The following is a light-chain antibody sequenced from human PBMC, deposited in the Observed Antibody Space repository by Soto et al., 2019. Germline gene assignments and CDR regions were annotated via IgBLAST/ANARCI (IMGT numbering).Light chain of an antibody. CDR1: RSVSSDY. J-gene: IGKJ1*01. V-gene: IGKV3-20*01. Sequence: VLTLSPGTLPLSPGKRATLSCRASRSVSSDYLAWYQHKPGQAPRLLIHGASSRATGIPDRFSGSGSGKDFTLTISRLEPEDFGVYYCQQYGRPFGQGTKVDIK. CDR2: GAS. CDR3: QQYGRP.